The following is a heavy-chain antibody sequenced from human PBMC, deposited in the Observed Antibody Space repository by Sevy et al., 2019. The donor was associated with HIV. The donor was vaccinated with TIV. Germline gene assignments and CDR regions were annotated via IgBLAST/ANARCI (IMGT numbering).Heavy chain of an antibody. CDR1: GYSFTSYW. D-gene: IGHD6-13*01. CDR2: IYPRDSDT. Sequence: GESLKISCKGFGYSFTSYWIGWVRQMPGKGLEWMGLIYPRDSDTRYSPSFQGQVTISADKSISTAYLQCSSLKASDTAMYYCARSLSSSWWGALDYWGQGTLVTVSS. CDR3: ARSLSSSWWGALDY. J-gene: IGHJ4*02. V-gene: IGHV5-51*01.